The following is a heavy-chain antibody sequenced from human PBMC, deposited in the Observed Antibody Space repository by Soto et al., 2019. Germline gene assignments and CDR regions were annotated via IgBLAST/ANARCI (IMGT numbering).Heavy chain of an antibody. CDR2: ISYDGSNK. J-gene: IGHJ6*02. CDR1: GFTFSSYG. Sequence: QVQLVESGGGVVQPGRSLRLSCAASGFTFSSYGMHWVRQAPGKGLEWVAVISYDGSNKYYADSVKGRFTISRDNSKNTLYLQMNSLRAEDTAVHYCAKGSDWGYYYYGMDVWGQGTTVTVSS. V-gene: IGHV3-30*18. D-gene: IGHD6-19*01. CDR3: AKGSDWGYYYYGMDV.